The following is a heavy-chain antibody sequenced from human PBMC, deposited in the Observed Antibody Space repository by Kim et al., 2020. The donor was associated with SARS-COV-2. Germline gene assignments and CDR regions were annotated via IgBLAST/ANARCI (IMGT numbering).Heavy chain of an antibody. CDR3: ARDSDRFDP. V-gene: IGHV1-3*01. J-gene: IGHJ5*02. CDR2: GNK. D-gene: IGHD3-10*01. Sequence: GNKKNSQKVQGRVTITRDTSASTAYMELSSLRSEDTAVYYCARDSDRFDPWGQGTLVTVSS.